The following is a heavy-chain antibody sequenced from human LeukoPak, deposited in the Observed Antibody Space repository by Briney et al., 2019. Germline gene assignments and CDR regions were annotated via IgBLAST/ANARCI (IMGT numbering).Heavy chain of an antibody. CDR1: GFTFSSYE. V-gene: IGHV3-48*03. CDR3: VCGAAKSLDAFDI. Sequence: GGSLRLSCAASGFTFSSYEMNWVRQAPGKGLERVSYISSSGSTIYYADSVKGRFTISRDNAKNSLYLQMNSLRAEDTAVYYCVCGAAKSLDAFDIWGQGTMVTVSS. J-gene: IGHJ3*02. D-gene: IGHD6-13*01. CDR2: ISSSGSTI.